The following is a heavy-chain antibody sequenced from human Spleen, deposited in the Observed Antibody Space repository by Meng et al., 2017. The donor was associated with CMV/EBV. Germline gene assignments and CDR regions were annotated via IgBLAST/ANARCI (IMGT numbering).Heavy chain of an antibody. Sequence: SLPRPFSCGLLSTGRYHRGRVRQPPGTGLEWLGYISYSGSTNYNPSLKSRVTISVDTSKNQFSLKLSSVTAADTAVYYCARQLYADYWGQGTLVTVSS. V-gene: IGHV4-61*01. D-gene: IGHD6-13*01. CDR3: ARQLYADY. CDR2: ISYSGST. CDR1: CGLLSTGRYH. J-gene: IGHJ4*02.